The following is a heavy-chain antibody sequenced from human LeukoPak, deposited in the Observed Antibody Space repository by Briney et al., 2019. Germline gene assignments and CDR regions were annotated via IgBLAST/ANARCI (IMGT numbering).Heavy chain of an antibody. V-gene: IGHV3-7*01. CDR2: IKQDGTEK. J-gene: IGHJ4*02. Sequence: GGSLRLSCAASGFAFSYYWMSWVRQAPGKGPEWVANIKQDGTEKYYVDSVKGRFTISRDNAKNSLYLQMNSLRAEDTAVYYCARHYYDTSGYYGRDYFDYWGQGTLVTVSS. CDR3: ARHYYDTSGYYGRDYFDY. D-gene: IGHD3-22*01. CDR1: GFAFSYYW.